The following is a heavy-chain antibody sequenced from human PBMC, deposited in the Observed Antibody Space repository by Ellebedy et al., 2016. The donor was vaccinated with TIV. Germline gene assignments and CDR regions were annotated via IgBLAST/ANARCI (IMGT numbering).Heavy chain of an antibody. CDR2: ISYDGSNK. J-gene: IGHJ4*02. CDR3: AKDGYYYGSGSYYTPRH. Sequence: GGSPRLSCAASGFTFSSYGMHWVRQAPGKGLEWVAVISYDGSNKYYADSVKGRFTISRDNSKNTLYLQMNSLRAEDTAVYYCAKDGYYYGSGSYYTPRHWGQGTLVTVSS. CDR1: GFTFSSYG. V-gene: IGHV3-30*18. D-gene: IGHD3-10*01.